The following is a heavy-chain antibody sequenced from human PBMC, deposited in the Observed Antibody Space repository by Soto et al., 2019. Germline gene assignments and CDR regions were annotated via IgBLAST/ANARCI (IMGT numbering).Heavy chain of an antibody. CDR1: SSSIMTGSNS. V-gene: IGHV4-61*01. CDR3: AGDPPVGAIGC. CDR2: IYYSGST. Sequence: SETLPRTGTVSSSSIMTGSNSWSWIRQPPGKGLEWIGYIYYSGSTNYNPSLKSRVTISVDTSKNQFSLKLSSVTAVDTSVYGCAGDPPVGAIGCWGQGGLVT. D-gene: IGHD1-26*01. J-gene: IGHJ4*02.